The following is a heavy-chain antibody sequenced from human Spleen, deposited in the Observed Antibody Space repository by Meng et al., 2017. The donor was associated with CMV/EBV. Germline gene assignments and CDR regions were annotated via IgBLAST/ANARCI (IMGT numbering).Heavy chain of an antibody. CDR3: ARQPISLDV. CDR1: GYTFTSYA. D-gene: IGHD5-12*01. V-gene: IGHV1-3*02. Sequence: ASVKVSCKASGYTFTSYAMHWVRQAPGQRLEWMGWSNAGNGNTEYSQEFQGRVTITRDTSISTAYVELSSLRSDDTAVYYCARQPISLDVWGQGTTVTVSS. CDR2: SNAGNGNT. J-gene: IGHJ6*02.